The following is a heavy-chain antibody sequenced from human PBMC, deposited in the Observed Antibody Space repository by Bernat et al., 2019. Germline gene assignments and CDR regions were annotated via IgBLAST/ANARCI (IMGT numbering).Heavy chain of an antibody. V-gene: IGHV3-7*03. D-gene: IGHD5-12*01. CDR2: INQDGSVK. Sequence: EVQLVESGGGLVQAGGSLRLSCAASGFTFSGYWMTWVRQAPGKGLEWVADINQDGSVKYSVDSVKGRFTLSRDNAKNSVLLQMNSLRVEDTAIYYWATHGYIGWSLDYWGQGTLVTVSS. CDR3: ATHGYIGWSLDY. J-gene: IGHJ4*02. CDR1: GFTFSGYW.